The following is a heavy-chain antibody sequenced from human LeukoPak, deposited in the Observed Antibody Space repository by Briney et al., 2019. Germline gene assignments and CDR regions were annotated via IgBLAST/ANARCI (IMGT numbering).Heavy chain of an antibody. CDR1: GGSISSYY. V-gene: IGHV4-4*07. J-gene: IGHJ4*02. D-gene: IGHD6-6*01. Sequence: SETLSLTCTVSGGSISSYYWSWIRQPAGKGLEWIGRIYTSGSTNYNPSLKSRVTMSVDTSKNQFSLKLSSVTAADTAVYSCARVSSSSGLRKLYYFDYWGQGTLVTVSS. CDR2: IYTSGST. CDR3: ARVSSSSGLRKLYYFDY.